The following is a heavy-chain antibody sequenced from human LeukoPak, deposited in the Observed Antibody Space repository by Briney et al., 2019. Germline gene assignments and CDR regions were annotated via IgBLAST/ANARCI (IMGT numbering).Heavy chain of an antibody. J-gene: IGHJ4*02. V-gene: IGHV3-7*01. CDR2: IKQDGSEK. CDR1: GFPFSSYW. Sequence: PGGSLRLSCAASGFPFSSYWMSWVRPAPGKGLEWVANIKQDGSEKYYVDSVKGRFTISRDNAKNSLYLQMNSLRAEDTAVYYCAILRFFDIPFDYWGQGTLVTVSS. D-gene: IGHD3-3*01. CDR3: AILRFFDIPFDY.